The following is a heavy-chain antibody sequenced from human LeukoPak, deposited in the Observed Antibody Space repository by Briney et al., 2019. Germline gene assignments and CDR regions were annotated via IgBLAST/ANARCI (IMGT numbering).Heavy chain of an antibody. CDR2: FDPEDGET. V-gene: IGHV1-24*01. J-gene: IGHJ1*01. CDR1: GGTFSSYA. Sequence: GASVKVSCKASGGTFSSYAISWVRQAPGQGLEWMGGFDPEDGETIYAQKFQGRVTMTEDTSTDTAYMELSSLRSEDTAVYYCATKPASRGSWARTAEYFQHWGQGTLVTVSS. D-gene: IGHD6-13*01. CDR3: ATKPASRGSWARTAEYFQH.